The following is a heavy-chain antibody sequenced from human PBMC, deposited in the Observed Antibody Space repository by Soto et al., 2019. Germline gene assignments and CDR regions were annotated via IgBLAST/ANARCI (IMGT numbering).Heavy chain of an antibody. CDR2: ISYDGSNK. D-gene: IGHD2-21*02. CDR1: GFTFSTYF. Sequence: SLRLSCAASGFTFSTYFMHWVRQARGKGLEWMATISYDGSNKHYAESVRGRFTISRDNSKNTLYLQMNSARPEDIAVYYCVKVGVAHCGGDCYSDFWGQGTLVTVSS. J-gene: IGHJ1*01. CDR3: VKVGVAHCGGDCYSDF. V-gene: IGHV3-30*03.